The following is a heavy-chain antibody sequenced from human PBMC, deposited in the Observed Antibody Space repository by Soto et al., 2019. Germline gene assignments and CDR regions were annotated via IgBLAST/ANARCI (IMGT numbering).Heavy chain of an antibody. D-gene: IGHD3-10*01. V-gene: IGHV4-59*08. J-gene: IGHJ6*03. CDR1: GGSISSYY. Sequence: SETLSLTCTVSGGSISSYYWSWIRQPPGKGLEWIGYIYYSGSTNYNPSLKSRVTISVDTSKNQFSLKLSSVTAADTAVYYCARSYGSGKSSSDYYYYMDVWGKGTTVTVSS. CDR2: IYYSGST. CDR3: ARSYGSGKSSSDYYYYMDV.